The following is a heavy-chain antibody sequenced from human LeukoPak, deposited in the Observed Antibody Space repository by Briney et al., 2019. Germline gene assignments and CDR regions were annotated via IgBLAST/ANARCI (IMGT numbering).Heavy chain of an antibody. CDR1: GYTFTGYY. Sequence: ASVKVSCKASGYTFTGYYMHWARQSTRQGLEWMGWINPDRGDTFFAQKFQGRITMTRDRSISTAYMELSRLRSDDTAVYYCAREVGATSSVPYYYMDVWGKGTTVTVSS. CDR2: INPDRGDT. D-gene: IGHD1-26*01. CDR3: AREVGATSSVPYYYMDV. J-gene: IGHJ6*03. V-gene: IGHV1-2*02.